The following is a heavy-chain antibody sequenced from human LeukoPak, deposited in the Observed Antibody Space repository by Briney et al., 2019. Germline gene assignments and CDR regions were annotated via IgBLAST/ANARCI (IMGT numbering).Heavy chain of an antibody. CDR2: IYTSGST. CDR3: ARDSVLLWFGELLGRTDANWFDP. V-gene: IGHV4-4*07. Sequence: PSETLSLTCTVSGGSISSYYWSWIRQPAGKGLEWIWRIYTSGSTNYNPSLKSRITLSVEPCKNQFSLKLSSVTAADTAVYYCARDSVLLWFGELLGRTDANWFDPWGQGTLVTVSS. CDR1: GGSISSYY. D-gene: IGHD3-10*01. J-gene: IGHJ5*02.